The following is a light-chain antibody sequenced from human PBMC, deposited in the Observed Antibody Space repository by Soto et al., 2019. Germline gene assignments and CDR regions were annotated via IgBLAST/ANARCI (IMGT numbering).Light chain of an antibody. V-gene: IGKV3-20*01. J-gene: IGKJ4*01. Sequence: EIVLTQSPGTLSLSPGERATLSCRASRYISSRYLAWYQQKPGQAPRLLIYGASSRATGIPDRFSGSGSGTDFTLTISRLEPEDFAVYYCQQYGSSPLTFGGGTKVEIK. CDR3: QQYGSSPLT. CDR2: GAS. CDR1: RYISSRY.